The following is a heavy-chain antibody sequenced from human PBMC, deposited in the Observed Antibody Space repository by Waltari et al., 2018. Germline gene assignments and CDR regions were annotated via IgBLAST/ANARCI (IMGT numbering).Heavy chain of an antibody. J-gene: IGHJ4*02. D-gene: IGHD3-10*01. CDR2: IYYSGST. Sequence: QVQLQESGPGLVKPSETLSLTCPVSGGPLSSYYWSWSRQPPGKGLEWIGYIYYSGSTNYNPSLKSRVTISVDTSKNQFSLKLSSVTAADTAVYYCAGAWFGEFIDYWGQGTLVTVSS. V-gene: IGHV4-59*01. CDR1: GGPLSSYY. CDR3: AGAWFGEFIDY.